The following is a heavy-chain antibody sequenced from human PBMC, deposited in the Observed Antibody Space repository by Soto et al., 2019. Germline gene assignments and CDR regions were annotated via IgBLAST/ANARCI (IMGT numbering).Heavy chain of an antibody. CDR1: GGSFSGYY. J-gene: IGHJ6*02. Sequence: SETLSLTCAVYGGSFSGYYWSWIRQPPGKGLEWIGEINHTGSTRYNPSLKSRVTMSVDTYKKQFSLKVSSVTAADTAVYYCARGTSVNYDFWSGSQSLDYNGMDVWGQGTTVTVSS. CDR3: ARGTSVNYDFWSGSQSLDYNGMDV. D-gene: IGHD3-3*01. CDR2: INHTGST. V-gene: IGHV4-34*01.